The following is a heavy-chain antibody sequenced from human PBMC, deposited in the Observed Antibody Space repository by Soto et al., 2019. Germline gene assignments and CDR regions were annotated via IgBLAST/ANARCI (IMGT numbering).Heavy chain of an antibody. CDR2: ISSNGGST. J-gene: IGHJ5*02. Sequence: PGGSLRLSCAASGFTFSSYAMHWVRQAPGKGLEYVSAISSNGGSTYYANSVKGRFTISRDNSKNTLYLQMSSLRAEDTAVYYCAREGRIEKHNWFDPWGQGTLVTVSS. V-gene: IGHV3-64*01. CDR1: GFTFSSYA. CDR3: AREGRIEKHNWFDP.